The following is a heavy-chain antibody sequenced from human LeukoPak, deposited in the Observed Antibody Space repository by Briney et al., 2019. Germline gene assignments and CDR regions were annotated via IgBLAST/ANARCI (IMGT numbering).Heavy chain of an antibody. CDR3: ARDVGFGRRMDV. CDR1: GGTFSSYA. J-gene: IGHJ6*02. Sequence: GASVKVSCKASGGTFSSYAISWVRQAPGQGLEWMGGIIPIFGTANYAQKFQGRVTITADESTSTAYMELSSLRSEDTAVYYCARDVGFGRRMDVWGQGTTVTVSS. CDR2: IIPIFGTA. D-gene: IGHD3-10*01. V-gene: IGHV1-69*13.